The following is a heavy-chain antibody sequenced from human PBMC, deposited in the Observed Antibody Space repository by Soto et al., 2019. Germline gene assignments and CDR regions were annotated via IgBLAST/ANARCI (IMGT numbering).Heavy chain of an antibody. CDR3: AKDIGIGYYYGMDV. CDR2: IDPSDSYT. CDR1: GYSFTSYG. J-gene: IGHJ6*02. D-gene: IGHD5-12*01. V-gene: IGHV5-10-1*01. Sequence: GESLKIYCKGSGYSFTSYGINWVRQMPGKGLEWMGRIDPSDSYTTYNPSFQGHVTISRDNAKNSLYLQMNSLRAEDTALYYCAKDIGIGYYYGMDVWGQGTTVTVSS.